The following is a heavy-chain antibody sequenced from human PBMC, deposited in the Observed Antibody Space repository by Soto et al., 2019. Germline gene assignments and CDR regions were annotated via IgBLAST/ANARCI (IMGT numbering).Heavy chain of an antibody. Sequence: GGSLRLSCAASGFTFSSYAMSWVRQAPGKGLVWVSAISGSGGSTYYADSVKGRFTISRDNSKNTLYPQMNSLRAEDTAVYYCAKFSPWLIAFDIWGQGTMVTVSS. D-gene: IGHD6-19*01. V-gene: IGHV3-23*01. CDR2: ISGSGGST. J-gene: IGHJ3*02. CDR3: AKFSPWLIAFDI. CDR1: GFTFSSYA.